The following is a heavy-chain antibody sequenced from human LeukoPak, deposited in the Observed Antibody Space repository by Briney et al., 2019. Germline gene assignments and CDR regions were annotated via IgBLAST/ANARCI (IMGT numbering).Heavy chain of an antibody. CDR2: INHSGST. Sequence: PSETLSLTCAVYGGSFSGYYWSWIRQPPGKGLEWIGEINHSGSTNYNPSLKSRVTISVDTSKNQFSLKLSSVTAADTAVYYCARVHTSGYCSSTSCGNDHWGQGTLVTVSS. CDR3: ARVHTSGYCSSTSCGNDH. D-gene: IGHD2-2*01. J-gene: IGHJ4*02. CDR1: GGSFSGYY. V-gene: IGHV4-34*01.